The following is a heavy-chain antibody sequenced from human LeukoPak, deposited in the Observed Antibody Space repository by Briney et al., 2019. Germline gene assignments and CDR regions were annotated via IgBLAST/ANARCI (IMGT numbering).Heavy chain of an antibody. J-gene: IGHJ4*02. D-gene: IGHD5-18*01. CDR1: GGSISSYY. V-gene: IGHV4-59*01. Sequence: SETLSLTCTVSGGSISSYYWNWIRQPPGKGLEWIGYIYYSGSTNYNPSLKSRVTISVDTSKNQFSLKLSSVTAADTAVYYCASGEGYSYGLDYWGQGTLVTVSS. CDR2: IYYSGST. CDR3: ASGEGYSYGLDY.